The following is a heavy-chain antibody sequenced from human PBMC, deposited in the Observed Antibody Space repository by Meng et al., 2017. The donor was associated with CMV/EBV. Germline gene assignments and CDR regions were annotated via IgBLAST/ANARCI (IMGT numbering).Heavy chain of an antibody. CDR1: GFTCSSYA. CDR3: AREEAARPGGYYFDS. V-gene: IGHV3-23*01. J-gene: IGHJ4*02. D-gene: IGHD6-6*01. CDR2: ISGSGGST. Sequence: GGSLRLSCAASGFTCSSYAMSWVRQAPGKGLEWVSAISGSGGSTYYADSVKGRFTISRDNSKNTLYLQMNSLRSEDTAVYYCAREEAARPGGYYFDSWGQGPLVTVSS.